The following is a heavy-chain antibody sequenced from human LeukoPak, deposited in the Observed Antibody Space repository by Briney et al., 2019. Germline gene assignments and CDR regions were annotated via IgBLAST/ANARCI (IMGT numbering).Heavy chain of an antibody. V-gene: IGHV3-23*01. J-gene: IGHJ4*02. CDR3: ATLPHPYDILTGHDY. Sequence: GGSLRLSCAASGFTFSSYAMSWVRQAPGKGLEWVSAISGSGGSTYYADSVKGRFTISRDNSKNTLYLQMNSLRAEDTAVYYCATLPHPYDILTGHDYRGQGTLVTVSS. D-gene: IGHD3-9*01. CDR2: ISGSGGST. CDR1: GFTFSSYA.